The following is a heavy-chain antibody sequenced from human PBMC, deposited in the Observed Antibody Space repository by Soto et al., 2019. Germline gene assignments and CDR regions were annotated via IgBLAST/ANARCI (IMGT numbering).Heavy chain of an antibody. CDR3: AKRKERSRPNCLCS. CDR1: GYTFITYD. J-gene: IGHJ5*02. Sequence: ASVKVSCKASGYTFITYDINWVRQATGQGLEWMGWMNPSNGNAGYAQKFQGRVTMTRNTSISTAYMELSSLRSDDTAVYFCAKRKERSRPNCLCSWGQGYRVNVYS. CDR2: MNPSNGNA. D-gene: IGHD2-2*01. V-gene: IGHV1-8*01.